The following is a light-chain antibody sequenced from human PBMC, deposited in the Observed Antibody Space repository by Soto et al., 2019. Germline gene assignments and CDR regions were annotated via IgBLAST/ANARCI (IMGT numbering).Light chain of an antibody. Sequence: QSALTQPASVSGSPGQSITISCTGTSSGVGGWNYVSWYQQHPGKVPKLMIYEVTHRPSGVSNRFSGSKSGNTASLTISGLQAEDEARYYCTSYTSSGTFFISGGGTKLTVL. CDR3: TSYTSSGTFFI. CDR2: EVT. V-gene: IGLV2-14*01. CDR1: SSGVGGWNY. J-gene: IGLJ2*01.